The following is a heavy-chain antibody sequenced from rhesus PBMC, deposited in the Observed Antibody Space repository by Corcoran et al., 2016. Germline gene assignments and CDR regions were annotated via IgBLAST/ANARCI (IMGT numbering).Heavy chain of an antibody. J-gene: IGHJ4*01. CDR3: ARLDYGNNYYYFDY. V-gene: IGHV4-143*01. CDR1: GGSISDPVS. D-gene: IGHD4-29*01. CDR2: IYANIASS. Sequence: QVQLQVSGPGLVKPSETLSLTCTVSGGSISDPVSSTWIRQPPGKGLEWIGGIYANIASSYYNPSLKSRVTISKDTSKNQFSLDLYSVTAADTAAYFCARLDYGNNYYYFDYWGQGVLVTVSS.